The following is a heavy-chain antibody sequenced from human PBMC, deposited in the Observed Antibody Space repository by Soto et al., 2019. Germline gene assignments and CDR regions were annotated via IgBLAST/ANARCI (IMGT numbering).Heavy chain of an antibody. CDR3: GRYARQLADALDI. CDR2: IYYSGST. V-gene: IGHV4-59*01. D-gene: IGHD6-6*01. CDR1: GGSISSYY. Sequence: QVQLQESGPGLVKPSETLSLTCTVSGGSISSYYWSWIRQPPGKGLEWIGYIYYSGSTNYNPSLQSRVXXSXDXTKNQFSLKLSSVTAADTAVYYCGRYARQLADALDIWGQGTMVTVSS. J-gene: IGHJ3*02.